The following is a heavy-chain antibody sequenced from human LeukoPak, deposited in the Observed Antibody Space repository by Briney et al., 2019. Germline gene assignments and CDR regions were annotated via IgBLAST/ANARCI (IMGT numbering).Heavy chain of an antibody. D-gene: IGHD3-22*01. Sequence: GGSLRLSCAAAGFAFSSYAMSWVRQAPGKGLEWVSAISGSGGSTYYADSVKGRFTISRDNSKNTLYLQMNSLRAEDTAVYYCAKDHYYDSSGYPGAFDIWGQGTMVTVSS. V-gene: IGHV3-23*01. J-gene: IGHJ3*02. CDR3: AKDHYYDSSGYPGAFDI. CDR1: GFAFSSYA. CDR2: ISGSGGST.